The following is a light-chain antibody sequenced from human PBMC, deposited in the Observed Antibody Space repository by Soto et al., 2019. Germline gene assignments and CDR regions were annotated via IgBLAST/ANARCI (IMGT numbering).Light chain of an antibody. V-gene: IGKV3D-15*01. CDR1: QSVGSN. J-gene: IGKJ5*01. Sequence: EIVMTQSPDTLSVSPGERATLSCRASQSVGSNLAWYQQKPGQAPRLLIYGASTRATDIPARFSGSGSGTEFTLTISSLGSEDFAVYYCQQYSNWPPITFGQGTRLEI. CDR2: GAS. CDR3: QQYSNWPPIT.